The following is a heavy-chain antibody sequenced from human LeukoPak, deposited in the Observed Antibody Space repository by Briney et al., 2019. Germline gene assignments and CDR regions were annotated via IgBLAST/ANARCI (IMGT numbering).Heavy chain of an antibody. CDR1: GFTFSSYA. CDR2: IGGTGVRT. CDR3: AKLGTTSVTTGY. Sequence: GGSLRLSCASSGFTFSSYAMSWVRQAPGKGLEWVSTIGGTGVRTYYADSVKGRFTISRDNSKNTLYLQMNSLRGEDTAVYYCAKLGTTSVTTGYWGQGTLVTVSS. V-gene: IGHV3-23*01. J-gene: IGHJ4*02. D-gene: IGHD4-17*01.